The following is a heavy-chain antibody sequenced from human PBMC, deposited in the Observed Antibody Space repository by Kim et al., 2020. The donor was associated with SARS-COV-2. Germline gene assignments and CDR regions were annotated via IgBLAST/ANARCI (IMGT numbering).Heavy chain of an antibody. J-gene: IGHJ3*02. D-gene: IGHD1-26*01. Sequence: YNPSLKSRGTISVDTSKNQFSLKLSSVTAADTAVYYCARSRTGSFDAFDIWGQGTMVTVSS. V-gene: IGHV4-34*01. CDR3: ARSRTGSFDAFDI.